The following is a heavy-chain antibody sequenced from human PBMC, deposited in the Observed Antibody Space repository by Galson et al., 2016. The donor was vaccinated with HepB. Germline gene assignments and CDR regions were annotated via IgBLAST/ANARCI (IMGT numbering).Heavy chain of an antibody. CDR3: ARLVEVARFDH. CDR1: GIAFSGYW. Sequence: SLRLSCAASGIAFSGYWMSWVRQAPGKGLEWVANIKQAGSEKYYVDSVKGRFTISRHNAKHSLYLQMNSLRADDTAVYYCARLVEVARFDHWGQGTLVTVSS. CDR2: IKQAGSEK. J-gene: IGHJ4*02. V-gene: IGHV3-7*03. D-gene: IGHD6-19*01.